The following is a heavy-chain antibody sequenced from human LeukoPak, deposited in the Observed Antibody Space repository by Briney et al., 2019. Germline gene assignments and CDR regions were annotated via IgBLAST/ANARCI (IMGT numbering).Heavy chain of an antibody. CDR2: INPNSGGT. Sequence: ASVKVSCKASGYTFTGYYMHWVRQAPGQGLEWMGWINPNSGGTNYAQKLQGRVTMTRDTSISTAYLELSRLRSDTTAVYYCAKESYYYGSGSPPPDYWGQGTLVTVSS. CDR3: AKESYYYGSGSPPPDY. J-gene: IGHJ4*02. D-gene: IGHD3-10*01. V-gene: IGHV1-2*02. CDR1: GYTFTGYY.